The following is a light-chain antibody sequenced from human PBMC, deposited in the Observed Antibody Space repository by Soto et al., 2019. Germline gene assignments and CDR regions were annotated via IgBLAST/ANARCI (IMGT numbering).Light chain of an antibody. V-gene: IGKV3-11*01. Sequence: EIVLTQSPATLSLSPGERVILSCRASQSVSSSVAWYQQKPGQAPRLLIYDASKRATGIPARFSGSGSGTDFSLTISSLEPEDFAVYYCQERSNWYTFGQGTKLEIK. CDR2: DAS. CDR3: QERSNWYT. J-gene: IGKJ2*01. CDR1: QSVSSS.